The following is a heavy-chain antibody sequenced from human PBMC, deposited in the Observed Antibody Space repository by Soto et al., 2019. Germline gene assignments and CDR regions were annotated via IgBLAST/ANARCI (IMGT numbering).Heavy chain of an antibody. CDR2: ITKNGRNK. V-gene: IGHV3-30*03. CDR1: GFTFSNYG. Sequence: QVHLVESGGGVVQPGGSLRLSCAASGFTFSNYGMHWVHQAPGKGLEWVADITKNGRNKDYADSVKGRLAISRDNSKNKLEPQMNSLRVEDTAMYYCGRCNGDDCHSPFDYWGQGTLVTVSS. J-gene: IGHJ4*02. CDR3: GRCNGDDCHSPFDY. D-gene: IGHD2-8*01.